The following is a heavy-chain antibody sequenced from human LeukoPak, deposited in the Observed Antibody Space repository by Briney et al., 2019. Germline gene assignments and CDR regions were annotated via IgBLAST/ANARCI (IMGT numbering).Heavy chain of an antibody. D-gene: IGHD3-22*01. Sequence: GGSLRLSCAASGFTVSSNYMSWVRQAPGKGLEWVSVIYSGGSTYYADSVKGQFTISRDNSKNTLYLQMNSLRAEDTAVYNCARARTYYYDSSGYVYYYYGMDVWGQGTTVTVSS. J-gene: IGHJ6*02. CDR3: ARARTYYYDSSGYVYYYYGMDV. CDR1: GFTVSSNY. CDR2: IYSGGST. V-gene: IGHV3-53*01.